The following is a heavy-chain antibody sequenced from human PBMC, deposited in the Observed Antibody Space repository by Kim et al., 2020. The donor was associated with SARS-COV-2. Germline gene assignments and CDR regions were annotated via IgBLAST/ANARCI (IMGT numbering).Heavy chain of an antibody. D-gene: IGHD3-10*01. Sequence: GESLKISCKVSGYSFTSYWIGWVRQMPGKGLEWMGIIYPGDSDTRYSPSFQGQVTISADKSITTAYLQWSSLKASDTAMYYCANAFIAPGAFNIWGQGTMITVSS. CDR2: IYPGDSDT. V-gene: IGHV5-51*01. CDR1: GYSFTSYW. J-gene: IGHJ3*02. CDR3: ANAFIAPGAFNI.